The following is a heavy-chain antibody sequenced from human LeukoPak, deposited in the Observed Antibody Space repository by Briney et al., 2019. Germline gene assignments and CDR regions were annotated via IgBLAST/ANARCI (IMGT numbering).Heavy chain of an antibody. CDR3: AKRGVVIRVILVGFHKEAYYFDS. V-gene: IGHV3-23*01. CDR2: ISGSGGSN. CDR1: GITVSNYG. Sequence: GGSLRLSCAVSGITVSNYGMSWVGQAPGKGLEWVAGISGSGGSNNYADSVKGRFTLSRDNPRNTPYLQMNSLRAEDTAVYFCAKRGVVIRVILVGFHKEAYYFDSWGQGALVTVSS. D-gene: IGHD3-22*01. J-gene: IGHJ4*02.